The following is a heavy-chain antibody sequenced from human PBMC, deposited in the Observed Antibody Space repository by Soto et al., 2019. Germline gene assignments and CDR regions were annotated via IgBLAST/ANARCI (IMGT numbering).Heavy chain of an antibody. V-gene: IGHV1-46*01. D-gene: IGHD6-13*01. CDR3: ASNGYSRSFDI. CDR1: GDGFTSYG. Sequence: ASVKVSCEECGDGFTSYGIGWVRQAPGQGLEWMGRISPSDGNTNYAQKLQGRVTMTRDTSTSTVYMELSSLRSEDTAVYYCASNGYSRSFDIWGQGTMVTVSS. CDR2: ISPSDGNT. J-gene: IGHJ3*02.